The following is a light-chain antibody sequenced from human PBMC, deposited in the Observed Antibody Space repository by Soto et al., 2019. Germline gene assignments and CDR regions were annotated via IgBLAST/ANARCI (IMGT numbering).Light chain of an antibody. CDR2: GAS. V-gene: IGKV3-20*01. CDR3: QQYGGSPPIT. Sequence: EIVLTQSPGTLSLSPGEIATLSFSASQSVSSSYLAWYQQKPGQAPRLLIYGASSRATGIPDRFSGSGSGTDFTLTISRLEPEDFAVYYCQQYGGSPPITFGGGTKVDIK. J-gene: IGKJ4*01. CDR1: QSVSSSY.